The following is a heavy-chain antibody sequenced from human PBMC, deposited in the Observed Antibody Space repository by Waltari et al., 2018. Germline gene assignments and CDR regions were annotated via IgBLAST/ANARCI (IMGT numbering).Heavy chain of an antibody. J-gene: IGHJ6*02. D-gene: IGHD2-2*01. CDR2: ISSSSSTI. CDR1: GFTFSSYS. CDR3: AREGYCSSTSCYPLWWYYYYGMDV. Sequence: EVQLVESGGGLVQPGGSLRLSCAASGFTFSSYSMTWVRRAPGKGREWVSYISSSSSTIYYADSVKGRFTISRDNAKNSLYLQMNSLRAEDTAVYYCAREGYCSSTSCYPLWWYYYYGMDVWGQGTTVTVSS. V-gene: IGHV3-48*01.